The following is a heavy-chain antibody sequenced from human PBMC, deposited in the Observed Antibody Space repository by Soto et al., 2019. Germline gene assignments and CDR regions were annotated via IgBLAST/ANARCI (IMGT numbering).Heavy chain of an antibody. J-gene: IGHJ6*02. Sequence: QVQLVQSGAEVKKPGSSVKVSCKASGGTFSSYAISWVRQAPGRGLEWMGGIIPIFGTANYAQKFQGRVTITADESTSTAYMELSSLRSEDTAVYYCARGDSSGYYYVDYYYGMDVWGQGTTVTVSS. CDR3: ARGDSSGYYYVDYYYGMDV. CDR2: IIPIFGTA. D-gene: IGHD3-22*01. V-gene: IGHV1-69*01. CDR1: GGTFSSYA.